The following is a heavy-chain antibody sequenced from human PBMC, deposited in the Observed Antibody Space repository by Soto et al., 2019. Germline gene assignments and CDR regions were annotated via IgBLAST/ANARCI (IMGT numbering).Heavy chain of an antibody. D-gene: IGHD1-7*01. CDR2: ISYDGSNR. V-gene: IGHV3-30-3*01. J-gene: IGHJ5*02. Sequence: GGSLRLSCAASGFTFSTYALHWVRQAPGKGLEWVAVISYDGSNREYADSVKGRFTISRDNSKNTLSLQMNSLRAEDTAVYYCARASGRYITGTAWAWGQGTLVTVS. CDR1: GFTFSTYA. CDR3: ARASGRYITGTAWA.